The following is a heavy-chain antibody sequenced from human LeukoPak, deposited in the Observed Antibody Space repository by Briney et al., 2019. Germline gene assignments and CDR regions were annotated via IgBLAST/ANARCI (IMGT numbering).Heavy chain of an antibody. CDR2: IYSGGSK. J-gene: IGHJ3*02. D-gene: IGHD2-21*01. CDR1: GFTVVTNY. CDR3: ARSRGIPDAFDM. V-gene: IGHV3-53*01. Sequence: GGSLRLCCAASGFTVVTNYINWVRQPPGKGLEWVSVIYSGGSKYYADSVKGRFTTSRDNSKNTVYLQMNSLRAEDTAVYYCARSRGIPDAFDMWGLGTMVTVSS.